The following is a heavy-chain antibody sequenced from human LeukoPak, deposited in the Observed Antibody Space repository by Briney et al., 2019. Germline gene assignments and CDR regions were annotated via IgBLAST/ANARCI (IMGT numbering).Heavy chain of an antibody. CDR2: ISSSSSYI. J-gene: IGHJ3*02. D-gene: IGHD6-19*01. V-gene: IGHV3-21*01. CDR1: GFTFSSCS. CDR3: ARDPSGWKAFDI. Sequence: GGSLRLSCAASGFTFSSCSMNWVRHAPGKGLEWVSSISSSSSYISYADSVKGRFTTSRDNAKNSLYLQMNSLRAEDTAVYYCARDPSGWKAFDIWGQGTMVTVSS.